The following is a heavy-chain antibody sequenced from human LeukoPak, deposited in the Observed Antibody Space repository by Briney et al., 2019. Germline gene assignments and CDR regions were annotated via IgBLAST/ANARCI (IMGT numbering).Heavy chain of an antibody. CDR3: ARDRFDYGGRKAFDI. Sequence: PSQTLSLTSTVSGGSISSGVYFWSWIRQHPWKGLEWIGYIYYSGTTYYNPSLKSRVTISVDTSKNQFSLKLSSVTAADTAMYYCARDRFDYGGRKAFDIWGQGTMVTVSS. D-gene: IGHD4-23*01. CDR2: IYYSGTT. V-gene: IGHV4-31*03. CDR1: GGSISSGVYF. J-gene: IGHJ3*02.